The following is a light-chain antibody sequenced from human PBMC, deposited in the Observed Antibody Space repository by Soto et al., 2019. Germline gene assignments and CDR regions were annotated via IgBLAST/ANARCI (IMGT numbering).Light chain of an antibody. V-gene: IGKV3-11*01. J-gene: IGKJ1*01. Sequence: EIVLTQSPGTLSLSPGDRATLSCRASQSVNSNFVAWYQHRPGQAPRLLIYQTSIRAAGIPARFSASGTGTDFTLTISDVQPEDFAVYYCHQRQSWPRTFGQGTKVDIK. CDR2: QTS. CDR1: QSVNSN. CDR3: HQRQSWPRT.